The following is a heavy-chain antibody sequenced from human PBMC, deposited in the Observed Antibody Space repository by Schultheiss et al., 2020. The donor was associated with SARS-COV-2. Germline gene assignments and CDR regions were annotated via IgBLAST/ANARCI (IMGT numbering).Heavy chain of an antibody. D-gene: IGHD4-23*01. J-gene: IGHJ6*02. CDR3: ARDTGGNHYYYYGMDV. V-gene: IGHV3-23*01. Sequence: GGSLRLSFAASGFTFDDYGMSWVRQAPGKGLEWVSAISGSGGSTYYADSVKGRFTISRDNSKNTLYLQMNSLRAEDTAVYYCARDTGGNHYYYYGMDVWGQGTTVTVSS. CDR1: GFTFDDYG. CDR2: ISGSGGST.